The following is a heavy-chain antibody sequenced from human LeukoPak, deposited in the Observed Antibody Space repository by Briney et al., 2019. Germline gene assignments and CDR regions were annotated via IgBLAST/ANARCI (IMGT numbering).Heavy chain of an antibody. J-gene: IGHJ3*02. CDR1: GAFSTNYF. V-gene: IGHV4-4*07. Sequence: SETLSLTYSVSGAFSTNYFWSWIRQPAGKGLDRIGRINTSGDTNYNPSLKSRVTMSVDTSKNQFSLNLSSMTAADTAVYYCARTLLPATMGAFDIWGQGTMVTVSS. CDR3: ARTLLPATMGAFDI. D-gene: IGHD2-2*01. CDR2: INTSGDT.